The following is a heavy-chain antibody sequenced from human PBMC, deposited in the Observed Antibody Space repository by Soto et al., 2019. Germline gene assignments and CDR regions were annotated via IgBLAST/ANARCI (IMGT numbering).Heavy chain of an antibody. CDR2: IWYDGSNK. Sequence: QVQLVESGGGVVQPGRSLRLSCAASGFTFSSYGMHWVRQAPGKGLEWVAVIWYDGSNKYYADSVKGRFTISRDNSKNTLYLQMNSLRAEDTAVYYCARYSSSWYLVHNWFDPWGQGTLVTVSS. D-gene: IGHD6-13*01. CDR1: GFTFSSYG. J-gene: IGHJ5*02. V-gene: IGHV3-33*01. CDR3: ARYSSSWYLVHNWFDP.